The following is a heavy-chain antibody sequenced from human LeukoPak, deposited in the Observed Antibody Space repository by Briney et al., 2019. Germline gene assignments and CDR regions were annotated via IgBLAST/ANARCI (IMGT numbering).Heavy chain of an antibody. D-gene: IGHD3-10*01. J-gene: IGHJ5*02. V-gene: IGHV1-46*01. CDR2: INPVGGST. Sequence: ASVKVSCKASGYTFTSYYMHWVRQAPGQGLEWMGIINPVGGSTSYAQKFQGRVTMTTDTSTSTAYMELRSLRSDDTAVYYCARARHGSGSYYNPPYWFDPWGQGTLVTASS. CDR3: ARARHGSGSYYNPPYWFDP. CDR1: GYTFTSYY.